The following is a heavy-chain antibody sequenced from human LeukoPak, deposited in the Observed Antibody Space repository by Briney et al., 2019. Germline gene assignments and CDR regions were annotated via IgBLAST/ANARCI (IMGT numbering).Heavy chain of an antibody. CDR2: IYYSGST. CDR3: VRGKGYFQH. V-gene: IGHV4-59*01. CDR1: GVSISSYY. J-gene: IGHJ1*01. Sequence: PSETLSLTCTASGVSISSYYWSWIRQPPGKGLEWIGYIYYSGSTNYNPSLKSRVTISVDTSKNQFSLKLSSVTAADTAVYYCVRGKGYFQHWGQGTLVTVSS.